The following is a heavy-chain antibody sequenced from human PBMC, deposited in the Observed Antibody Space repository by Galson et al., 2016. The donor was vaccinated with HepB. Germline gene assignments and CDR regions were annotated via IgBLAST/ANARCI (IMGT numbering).Heavy chain of an antibody. D-gene: IGHD6-19*01. CDR3: ARVGIAVAGRVLRYYYYGMDV. Sequence: SLRLSCAASGFTFSSYAMHWVRQAPGKGLEWVAVISYDGSNKYYADSVKGRFTISRDNSKNTLYLQMNSLRAEDTAVYYCARVGIAVAGRVLRYYYYGMDVWGQGTTVTVSS. CDR1: GFTFSSYA. V-gene: IGHV3-30-3*01. CDR2: ISYDGSNK. J-gene: IGHJ6*02.